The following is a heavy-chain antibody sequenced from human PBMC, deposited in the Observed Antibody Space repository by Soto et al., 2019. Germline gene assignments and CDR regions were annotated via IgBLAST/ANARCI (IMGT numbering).Heavy chain of an antibody. CDR2: ISYDGSNK. D-gene: IGHD2-8*01. Sequence: PGGSLRLSCAASGFTFSSYGMHWVRQAPGKGLEWVAVISYDGSNKYYADSVKGRFTISRDNSKNTLYLQMNSLRAEDTAVYYCAKDGPSNIVLMVYAMKMGHFDYWGQGTLVTVSS. CDR1: GFTFSSYG. J-gene: IGHJ4*02. V-gene: IGHV3-30*18. CDR3: AKDGPSNIVLMVYAMKMGHFDY.